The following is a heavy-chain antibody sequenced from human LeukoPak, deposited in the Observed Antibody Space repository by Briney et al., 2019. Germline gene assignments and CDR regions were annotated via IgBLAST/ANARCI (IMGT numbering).Heavy chain of an antibody. CDR1: GGSISSSSYY. Sequence: PSETLSLTCTVSGGSISSSSYYWGWIRQPPGKGLEWIGSIYYSGSTYYNPSLKSRVTISVDTSKNQFSLKLSSVTAADTAVYYCARLMRESAKQIVVGNFDYWGQGTLVTVSS. J-gene: IGHJ4*02. V-gene: IGHV4-39*01. CDR2: IYYSGST. CDR3: ARLMRESAKQIVVGNFDY. D-gene: IGHD3-22*01.